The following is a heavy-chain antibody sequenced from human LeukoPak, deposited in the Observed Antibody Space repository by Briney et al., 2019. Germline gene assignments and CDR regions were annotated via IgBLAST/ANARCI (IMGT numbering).Heavy chain of an antibody. CDR2: INVEVSLT. Sequence: GCLRLSCAASGFTFSNYWMHWVRQAPGKGLLCVSSINVEVSLTSYADSVKGRFTISRDNAKNTVYLQMSSLRVEDTAVYYCVRLESEWGQGTLDSVSS. V-gene: IGHV3-74*01. J-gene: IGHJ4*02. D-gene: IGHD5-24*01. CDR1: GFTFSNYW. CDR3: VRLESE.